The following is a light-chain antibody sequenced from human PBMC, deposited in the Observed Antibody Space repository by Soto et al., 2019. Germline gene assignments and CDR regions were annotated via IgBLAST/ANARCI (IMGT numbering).Light chain of an antibody. CDR3: SSYTSSSTLV. CDR2: DVT. V-gene: IGLV2-14*01. Sequence: QSALTQPSSVSGSPGQSITISCSGTSSDVGGYDYVSWYQQHPGKAPKLMIYDVTNRPSGVSNRFSGSKSGNPASLTIYGLQAEDEADYYCSSYTSSSTLVFGGGNKLTVL. J-gene: IGLJ2*01. CDR1: SSDVGGYDY.